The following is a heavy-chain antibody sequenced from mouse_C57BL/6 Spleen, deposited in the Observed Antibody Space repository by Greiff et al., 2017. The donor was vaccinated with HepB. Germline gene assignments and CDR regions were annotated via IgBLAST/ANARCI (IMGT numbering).Heavy chain of an antibody. Sequence: LEESGAELVKPGASVKISCKASGYAFSSYWMNWVKQRPGKGLEWIGQIYPGDGDTNYNGKFKGKATLTADKSSSTAYMQLSSLTSEDSAVYFCARSPYDYDGPWFAYWGQGTLVTVSA. D-gene: IGHD2-4*01. CDR3: ARSPYDYDGPWFAY. V-gene: IGHV1-80*01. J-gene: IGHJ3*01. CDR1: GYAFSSYW. CDR2: IYPGDGDT.